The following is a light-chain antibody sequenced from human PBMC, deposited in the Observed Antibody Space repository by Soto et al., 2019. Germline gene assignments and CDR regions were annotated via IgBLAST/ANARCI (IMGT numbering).Light chain of an antibody. J-gene: IGKJ3*01. CDR2: GAS. Sequence: EIVLTQSPGTLSLSPGERATLSCRASQSVTSNYLSWYQQKPGHAPRLLIYGASSRATGIPARFSGSGSGTDFTLSISRLEPEDFAVFYCQQYGSSPFTFGPGTKVDIK. CDR3: QQYGSSPFT. CDR1: QSVTSNY. V-gene: IGKV3-20*01.